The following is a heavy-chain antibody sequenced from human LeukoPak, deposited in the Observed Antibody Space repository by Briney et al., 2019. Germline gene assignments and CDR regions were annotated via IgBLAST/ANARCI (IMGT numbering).Heavy chain of an antibody. D-gene: IGHD3-10*01. CDR1: GGSISSDY. CDR3: ATEPGAGSQEVYYYYGMDV. CDR2: ISYIGST. J-gene: IGHJ6*02. Sequence: SETLSLTCAVSGGSISSDYWSWIRQPPGKGLEWSGYISYIGSTNYNPSLTSRVTISVDTSKNQFSLKLSAVTAAATAAYHCATEPGAGSQEVYYYYGMDVWGQGTTVTVSS. V-gene: IGHV4-59*12.